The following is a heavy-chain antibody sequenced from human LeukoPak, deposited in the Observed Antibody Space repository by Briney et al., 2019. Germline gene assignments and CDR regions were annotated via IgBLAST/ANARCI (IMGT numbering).Heavy chain of an antibody. V-gene: IGHV3-23*01. Sequence: PGGSLRLSCAASGFTFSNYDMSWVRQAPGKGLEWVSAISGSGGPTYYADSVKGRFTISRDNSKNTLYLQMNSLRAEDTAVYYCAKDSVYRYSGSYWTDLYYFDYWGQGTLVTVSS. CDR1: GFTFSNYD. CDR2: ISGSGGPT. CDR3: AKDSVYRYSGSYWTDLYYFDY. D-gene: IGHD1-26*01. J-gene: IGHJ4*02.